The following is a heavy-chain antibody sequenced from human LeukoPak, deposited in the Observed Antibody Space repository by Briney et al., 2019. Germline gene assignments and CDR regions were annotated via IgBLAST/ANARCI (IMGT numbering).Heavy chain of an antibody. V-gene: IGHV4-34*01. CDR2: INHSGST. Sequence: SETLSLTCTVSGGSISGYYWSWIRQPPGKGLEWIGEINHSGSTNYNPSLKSRVTISVDTSKNQFSLKLSSVTAADTAVYYCAGAGVATHWFDPWGQGTLVTVSS. J-gene: IGHJ5*02. CDR3: AGAGVATHWFDP. CDR1: GGSISGYY. D-gene: IGHD5-12*01.